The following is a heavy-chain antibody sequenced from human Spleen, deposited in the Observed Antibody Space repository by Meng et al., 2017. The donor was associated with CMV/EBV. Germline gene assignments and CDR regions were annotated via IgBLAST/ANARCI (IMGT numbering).Heavy chain of an antibody. Sequence: GESLKISCAASGFTFSSYWMSWVRQAPGKGLEWVANIKQDGSEKYYVDSVKGRFTISRDNAKNSLYLQMNSLRAEDTAVYYCARGGDTGSYFDYWAQGTLVTVSS. D-gene: IGHD1-26*01. J-gene: IGHJ4*02. CDR3: ARGGDTGSYFDY. CDR2: IKQDGSEK. CDR1: GFTFSSYW. V-gene: IGHV3-7*01.